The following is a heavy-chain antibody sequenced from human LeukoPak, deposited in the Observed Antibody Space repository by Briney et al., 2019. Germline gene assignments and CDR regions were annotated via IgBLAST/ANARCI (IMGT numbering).Heavy chain of an antibody. J-gene: IGHJ6*02. CDR3: ARGYGSGSSYYYYGMDV. CDR1: GGSFSGYY. V-gene: IGHV4-34*01. Sequence: SETLSLTCAVYGGSFSGYYWSWIRQPPGKGLEWIGEINHSGSTNYNPSLKSRVTISVDTSKNQFSQKLSSVTAADTAVYYCARGYGSGSSYYYYGMDVWGQGTTVTVSS. D-gene: IGHD3-10*01. CDR2: INHSGST.